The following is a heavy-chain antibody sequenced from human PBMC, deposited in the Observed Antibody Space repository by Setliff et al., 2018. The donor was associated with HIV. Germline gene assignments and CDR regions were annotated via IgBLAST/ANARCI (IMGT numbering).Heavy chain of an antibody. V-gene: IGHV4-4*02. D-gene: IGHD4-17*01. CDR2: IYFSGHT. CDR3: ARDIRAYGLMGS. Sequence: PSETLSLTCAVSGGSISSSNWWSWVRQPPGKGLEWIGEIYFSGHTNYNPSLKSRVTLSLDNSKNQFSLKLTSVTAADTAVYYCARDIRAYGLMGSWGQGTLVTVSS. J-gene: IGHJ5*02. CDR1: GGSISSSNW.